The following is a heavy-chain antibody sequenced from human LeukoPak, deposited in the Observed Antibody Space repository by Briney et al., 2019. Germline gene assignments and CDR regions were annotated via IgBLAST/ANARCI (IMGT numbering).Heavy chain of an antibody. D-gene: IGHD4-17*01. J-gene: IGHJ4*02. CDR3: ARGDIAYGDYAPFLDY. V-gene: IGHV3-66*01. CDR1: GFTVSSNY. CDR2: IYSGGST. Sequence: GGSLRLSCAASGFTVSSNYMGWVRQAPGKGLEWVSVIYSGGSTYYADSVKGRFTISRDNSKNTLYLLMNSLRAEDTAVYYCARGDIAYGDYAPFLDYWGQGTLVTVSS.